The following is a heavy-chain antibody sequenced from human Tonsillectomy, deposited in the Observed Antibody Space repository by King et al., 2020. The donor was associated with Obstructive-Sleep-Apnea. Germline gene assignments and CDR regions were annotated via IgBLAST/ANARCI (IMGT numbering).Heavy chain of an antibody. V-gene: IGHV1-18*01. J-gene: IGHJ4*02. CDR3: ARPLCGGDCYSDGYFFDY. Sequence: QLVQSGAEVKKPGASVKVSCKASGYTFTSYGISWVRQAPVQGLEWMGWISPYNVNTKYAQNLQGRVTMTTDTSTSTAYMELRSLTSDDTAVYYCARPLCGGDCYSDGYFFDYWGQGTLVTVSS. D-gene: IGHD2-21*02. CDR1: GYTFTSYG. CDR2: ISPYNVNT.